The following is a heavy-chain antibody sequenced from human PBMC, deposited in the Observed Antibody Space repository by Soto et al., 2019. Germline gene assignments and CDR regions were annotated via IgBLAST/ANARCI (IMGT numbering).Heavy chain of an antibody. V-gene: IGHV3-74*01. J-gene: IGHJ4*02. CDR2: ISPGGSVI. D-gene: IGHD2-8*01. CDR1: GFTFSSYW. Sequence: EEQLVESGGGLVQPGGSLRLSCSASGFTFSSYWMHWVRQAPGKGLMWVSRISPGGSVITYADSVKGRFTISRDNAKNTLYLQMNSLRGDDTAVYYCARVPTGKYGVWNYWGQGTLVTVSS. CDR3: ARVPTGKYGVWNY.